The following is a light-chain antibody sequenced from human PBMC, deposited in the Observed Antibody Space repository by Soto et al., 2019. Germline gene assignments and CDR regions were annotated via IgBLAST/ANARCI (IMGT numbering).Light chain of an antibody. J-gene: IGLJ3*02. V-gene: IGLV2-8*01. CDR2: EVI. Sequence: QSALTQPPSASGSPGQTVTISCTGTSSDVGAYNYVSWYQEYPGKAPKLIIYEVIKRPSGVPDRFSGSKSGNTASLTVSGLQAEDEADYYCTSYAGINTLVFGGGTKLTVL. CDR1: SSDVGAYNY. CDR3: TSYAGINTLV.